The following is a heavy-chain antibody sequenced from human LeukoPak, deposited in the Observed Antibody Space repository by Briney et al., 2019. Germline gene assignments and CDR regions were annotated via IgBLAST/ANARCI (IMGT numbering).Heavy chain of an antibody. D-gene: IGHD2-2*01. J-gene: IGHJ3*02. CDR2: IYPGDSDT. V-gene: IGHV5-51*01. CDR3: ARSFDIVVVPAAHGGAFDI. Sequence: PGESLKISCKGSGYSFTSYCIGWVRQMPGKGLEWIRIIYPGDSDTRYSASFQGQVTISADKSISTAYLQWSSLKASDTAMYYCARSFDIVVVPAAHGGAFDIWGQGTMVTVSS. CDR1: GYSFTSYC.